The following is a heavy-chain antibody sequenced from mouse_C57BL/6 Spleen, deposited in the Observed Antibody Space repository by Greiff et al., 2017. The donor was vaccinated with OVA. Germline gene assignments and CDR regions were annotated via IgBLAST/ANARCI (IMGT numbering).Heavy chain of an antibody. Sequence: GGGLVQPKGSLKLSCAASGFSFNTYAMNWVRQAPGKGLEWVARIRSKSNNYATYYADSVKDRFTISRDDSESMLYLQMNNLKTEDTAMNYCVRHERGNAMDYWGQGTSVTVSS. J-gene: IGHJ4*01. CDR3: VRHERGNAMDY. CDR1: GFSFNTYA. V-gene: IGHV10-1*01. CDR2: IRSKSNNYAT.